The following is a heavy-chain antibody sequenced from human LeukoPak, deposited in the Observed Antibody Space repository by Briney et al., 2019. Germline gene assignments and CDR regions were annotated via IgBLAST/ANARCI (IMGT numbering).Heavy chain of an antibody. J-gene: IGHJ4*02. CDR2: INHSGST. CDR3: ARKLSRGSYYFDY. CDR1: GGSFSGYY. Sequence: PSETLSLTCAVYGGSFSGYYWSWSRQPPGKGLEWIGEINHSGSTNYNPSLKSRVTISVDTSKNQFSLKLSSVTAADTAVYYCARKLSRGSYYFDYWGQGTLVTVSS. V-gene: IGHV4-34*01. D-gene: IGHD1-26*01.